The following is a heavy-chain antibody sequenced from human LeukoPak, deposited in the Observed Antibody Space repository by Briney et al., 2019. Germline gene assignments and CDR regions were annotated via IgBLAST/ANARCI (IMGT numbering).Heavy chain of an antibody. J-gene: IGHJ4*02. V-gene: IGHV3-48*03. D-gene: IGHD4-23*01. CDR1: GFTFSSYE. Sequence: GGSLRLSCAASGFTFSSYEMNWVRQAPGKGLEWVSYISGSSSTIYYADSVKGRFTISRDNAKNSLYLQMNSLRAEDTAVYYCARGIDYGGPWYYFDSWGQGTLVTVSS. CDR3: ARGIDYGGPWYYFDS. CDR2: ISGSSSTI.